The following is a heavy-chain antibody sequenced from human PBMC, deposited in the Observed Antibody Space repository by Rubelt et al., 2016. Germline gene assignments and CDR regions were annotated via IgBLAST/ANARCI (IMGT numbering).Heavy chain of an antibody. CDR1: GFTFSSYG. CDR3: ARYCSSTSCYLMGMDG. D-gene: IGHD2-2*01. CDR2: IWYDGSNK. V-gene: IGHV3-33*01. Sequence: GFTFSSYGMHWVRQAPGKGLEWVAVIWYDGSNKYYADSVKGRFTISRDNSKNTLYLQMNSLRAEDTAVYYCARYCSSTSCYLMGMDGWGQGTTVTVSS. J-gene: IGHJ6*02.